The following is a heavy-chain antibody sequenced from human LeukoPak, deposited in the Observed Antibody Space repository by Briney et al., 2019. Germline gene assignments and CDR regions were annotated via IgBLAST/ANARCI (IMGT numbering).Heavy chain of an antibody. Sequence: SETLSLTCAVYGGSFSGYYWSWIRQPPGKGLEWIGEINHSGSTNYNPSLKSRVTISVDTSKNQFSLKLGSVTAADTAVYYCARGRVGANFVLDYWGQGTLVTVSS. D-gene: IGHD1-26*01. J-gene: IGHJ4*02. V-gene: IGHV4-34*01. CDR1: GGSFSGYY. CDR2: INHSGST. CDR3: ARGRVGANFVLDY.